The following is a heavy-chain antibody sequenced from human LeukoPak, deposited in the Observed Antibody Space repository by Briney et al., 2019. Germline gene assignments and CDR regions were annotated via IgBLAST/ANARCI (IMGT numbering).Heavy chain of an antibody. CDR3: ARSGAYYYDSSGYYAVGY. D-gene: IGHD3-22*01. J-gene: IGHJ4*02. V-gene: IGHV1-18*01. CDR2: ISAYNGNT. Sequence: ASVNVSCKAAGYTFTSYGISWVRQAPGQGLEWMGWISAYNGNTNYAQKLQGRVTMTTDTSTSTAYMGLRSLRSDDTAVYYCARSGAYYYDSSGYYAVGYWGQGTLVTVSS. CDR1: GYTFTSYG.